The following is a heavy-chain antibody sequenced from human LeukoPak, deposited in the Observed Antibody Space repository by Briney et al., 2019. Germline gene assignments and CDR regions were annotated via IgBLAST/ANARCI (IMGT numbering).Heavy chain of an antibody. CDR2: IYHSGST. CDR1: GYSISSGYY. Sequence: PSETLSLTCTVSGYSISSGYYWGWIRQPPGKGLEWIGSIYHSGSTYYNPSLKSRVTISVDTSKNQFSLKLSSVTAADTAVYYCAREGSLSYMDVWGKGTTVTVSS. CDR3: AREGSLSYMDV. D-gene: IGHD3-16*02. V-gene: IGHV4-38-2*02. J-gene: IGHJ6*03.